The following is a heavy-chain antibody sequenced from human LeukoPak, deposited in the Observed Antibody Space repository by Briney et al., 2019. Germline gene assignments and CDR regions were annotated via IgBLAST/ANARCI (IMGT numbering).Heavy chain of an antibody. Sequence: ASVKVSCKASGYTFTGYYMHWVRQAPGQGLEWMGWINPNSGGTNYAQKFQGRVTMTRDTSISTVYMELSRLRSDDTAVYYCARENGAHDYGDFGVTEIDYWGQGTLVTVSS. D-gene: IGHD4-17*01. CDR3: ARENGAHDYGDFGVTEIDY. V-gene: IGHV1-2*02. CDR1: GYTFTGYY. CDR2: INPNSGGT. J-gene: IGHJ4*02.